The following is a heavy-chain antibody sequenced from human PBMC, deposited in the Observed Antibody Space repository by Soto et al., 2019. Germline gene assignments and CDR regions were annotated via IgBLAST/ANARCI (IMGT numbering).Heavy chain of an antibody. CDR3: ARGVYAAARPGYGY. D-gene: IGHD6-6*01. CDR2: INHSGST. V-gene: IGHV4-34*01. CDR1: GGSFSGYY. J-gene: IGHJ4*02. Sequence: PSETLSLTCAVYGGSFSGYYWSWIRQPPGKGLEWIGEINHSGSTNYNPSLKSRVTISVDTSKNQFSLKLSSVTAADTAVYYCARGVYAAARPGYGYWGQGALVTVSS.